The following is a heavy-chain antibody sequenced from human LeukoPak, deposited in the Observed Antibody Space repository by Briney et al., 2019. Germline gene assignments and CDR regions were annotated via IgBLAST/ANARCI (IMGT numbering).Heavy chain of an antibody. J-gene: IGHJ4*02. CDR2: IKQDGSEK. D-gene: IGHD6-13*01. CDR1: GFTYSSHW. V-gene: IGHV3-7*05. CDR3: ARRSTSSSWAHFDY. Sequence: PGGSLRLSCAASGFTYSSHWMTGVRQAPGKGLEWVAKIKQDGSEKYYVDSVKGRFTISRDNAKNSLYLQMNSLGAEDTAVYYCARRSTSSSWAHFDYWGQGTLVTVSS.